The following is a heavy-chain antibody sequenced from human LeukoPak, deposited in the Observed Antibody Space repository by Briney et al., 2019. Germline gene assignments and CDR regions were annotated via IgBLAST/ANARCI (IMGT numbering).Heavy chain of an antibody. Sequence: ASVKVSCKASGGTFSSYAISWVQQAPGQGLEWMGGIIPIFGTANYAQTFQGRVTITGDESTSTAYMELSSLRSEDTAVYYCALNYDSSGYYSDYWGQGTLVTVSS. CDR2: IIPIFGTA. CDR1: GGTFSSYA. CDR3: ALNYDSSGYYSDY. J-gene: IGHJ4*02. D-gene: IGHD3-22*01. V-gene: IGHV1-69*13.